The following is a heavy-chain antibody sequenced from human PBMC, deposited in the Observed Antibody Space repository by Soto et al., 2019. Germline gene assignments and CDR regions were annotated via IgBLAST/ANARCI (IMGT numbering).Heavy chain of an antibody. J-gene: IGHJ5*02. CDR1: SGSISSSNW. D-gene: IGHD2-15*01. Sequence: PSETLSLTCAVSSGSISSSNWWRWVRQPPGKGLEWIGEIYHSGSTNYNPSLKSRVTISVDKSKNQFSLKLSSVTAANTAVYYCARVGCSGGSCYGNWFDPWGQGTLVTVSS. CDR3: ARVGCSGGSCYGNWFDP. CDR2: IYHSGST. V-gene: IGHV4-4*02.